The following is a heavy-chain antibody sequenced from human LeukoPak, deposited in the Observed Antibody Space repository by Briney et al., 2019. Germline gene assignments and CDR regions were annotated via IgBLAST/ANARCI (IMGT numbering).Heavy chain of an antibody. V-gene: IGHV3-23*01. J-gene: IGHJ4*02. Sequence: GGSLRLSCAASGFTFNRNAISWVRQAPGKGLEGVSTIGGSGDKTFYADSVKGRFTISRDNSKNMVHLQMNSLPGEDTALYYCVRRGDASSGWGDHDFWGQGALVTVSS. CDR1: GFTFNRNA. D-gene: IGHD6-19*01. CDR2: IGGSGDKT. CDR3: VRRGDASSGWGDHDF.